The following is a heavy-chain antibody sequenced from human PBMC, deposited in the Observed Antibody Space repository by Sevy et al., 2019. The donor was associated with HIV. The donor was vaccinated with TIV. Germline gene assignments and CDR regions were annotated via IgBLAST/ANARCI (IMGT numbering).Heavy chain of an antibody. Sequence: GGSLRLSCAASGITLTPYWMHWVRQAPGKGLVWVSRINSDGSSTSYAESVKGRFTISRDNGKNTLYLQMKSLRVEDTAVYFCSRGLYYYDMRGHQEPGHYWGQGVLVTVSS. D-gene: IGHD3-22*01. V-gene: IGHV3-74*01. J-gene: IGHJ4*02. CDR3: SRGLYYYDMRGHQEPGHY. CDR2: INSDGSST. CDR1: GITLTPYW.